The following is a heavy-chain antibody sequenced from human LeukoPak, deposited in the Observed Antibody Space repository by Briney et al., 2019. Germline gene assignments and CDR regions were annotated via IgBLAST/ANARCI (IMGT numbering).Heavy chain of an antibody. CDR1: GFTFSSYS. CDR3: ARSSSPNWFDP. V-gene: IGHV3-21*01. CDR2: ISSSSSYI. Sequence: GGSLRLSCAASGFTFSSYSMNWVRQAPGKGLEWVSSISSSSSYIYYADSVKGRFTISRDNAKNSLYLQMNSLRAEDRAVYYCARSSSPNWFDPWGQGTLVTVSS. D-gene: IGHD6-13*01. J-gene: IGHJ5*02.